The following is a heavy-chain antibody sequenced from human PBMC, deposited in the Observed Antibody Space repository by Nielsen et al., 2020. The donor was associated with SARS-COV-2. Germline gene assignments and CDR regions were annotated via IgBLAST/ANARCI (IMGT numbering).Heavy chain of an antibody. V-gene: IGHV5-51*01. D-gene: IGHD6-6*01. J-gene: IGHJ6*03. CDR1: GYSFPTYW. CDR3: ARHTRSSSSFYYYYYMDV. Sequence: GGSLRLSCKGSGYSFPTYWIGWVRQMPGKGLEWMGIIYPSDSDTRYSPSFQGQVTISADKSISTAYLQWSSLKASDTAKYYCARHTRSSSSFYYYYYMDVWGKGTTVTVSS. CDR2: IYPSDSDT.